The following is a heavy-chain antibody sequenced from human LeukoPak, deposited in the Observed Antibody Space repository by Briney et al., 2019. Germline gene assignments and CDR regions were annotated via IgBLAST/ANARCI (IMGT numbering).Heavy chain of an antibody. CDR1: GFTFSSYA. J-gene: IGHJ4*02. CDR3: ARSIVVVTAILFDY. D-gene: IGHD2-21*02. Sequence: GGSLRLSCAASGFTFSSYAMHWVRQAPGKGLEWVAVISYDGSNKYYADSVKGRFTISRDNSKNTLYLQMNSLRAEDTAVYYCARSIVVVTAILFDYWGQGTLVTVSS. CDR2: ISYDGSNK. V-gene: IGHV3-30-3*01.